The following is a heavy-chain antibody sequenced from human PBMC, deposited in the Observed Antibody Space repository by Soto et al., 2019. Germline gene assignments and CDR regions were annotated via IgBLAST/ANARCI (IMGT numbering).Heavy chain of an antibody. V-gene: IGHV3-30-3*01. Sequence: QVQLVESGGGVVQPGRSLRLSCAASGFTFSSYAMHWVRQAPGKGLEWVAVISYDGSNKYYADSVKGRFTISRDNSKNTLYLQMNSLRAEDTAVYYCARPLIDSSSRTETYGMDVWGQGTTVTVSS. CDR3: ARPLIDSSSRTETYGMDV. CDR2: ISYDGSNK. D-gene: IGHD6-13*01. J-gene: IGHJ6*02. CDR1: GFTFSSYA.